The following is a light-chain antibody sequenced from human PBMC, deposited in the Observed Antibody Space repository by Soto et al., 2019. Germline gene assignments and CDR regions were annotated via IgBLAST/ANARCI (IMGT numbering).Light chain of an antibody. J-gene: IGLJ1*01. CDR1: SSDVGSYNL. CDR3: CSYAGSYV. Sequence: QSVLTQPASVSGSPGQSITISCTGTSSDVGSYNLVSWYQQPPGKAPKLMIYEGSKRPSGVSNRFSGSKSGNTASLTISGLQAEDEADYYCCSYAGSYVFGTGTKLTVL. CDR2: EGS. V-gene: IGLV2-23*01.